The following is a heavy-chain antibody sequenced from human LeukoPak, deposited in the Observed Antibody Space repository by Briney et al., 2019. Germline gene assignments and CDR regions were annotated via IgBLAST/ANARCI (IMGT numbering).Heavy chain of an antibody. CDR1: GYSISSSNW. V-gene: IGHV4-28*01. Sequence: PSDTLSLTCAVSGYSISSSNWWGWIRQPPGKGLEWVGYIYYSGSTYYNPSLKSRVTMSVDTSKNQFSLKLSSVTAVDTAVCYCARTYYYDSSGYYFPGAFDIWGQGTMVTVSS. D-gene: IGHD3-22*01. CDR3: ARTYYYDSSGYYFPGAFDI. CDR2: IYYSGST. J-gene: IGHJ3*02.